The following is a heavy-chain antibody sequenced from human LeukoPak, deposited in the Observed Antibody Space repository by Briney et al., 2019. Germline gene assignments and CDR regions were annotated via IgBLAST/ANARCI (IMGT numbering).Heavy chain of an antibody. CDR2: IYYTGST. CDR3: ARISYNGNYYGLVDAFDI. CDR1: GDSITSSSYY. Sequence: SETLSLTCTVAGDSITSSSYYWAWIRQPPGEGLEWIGSIYYTGSTYYNPSLKSRVTISIDTSMNQFSLRLSSVTAADTAVYYCARISYNGNYYGLVDAFDIWGQGTMVTVSS. D-gene: IGHD1-26*01. V-gene: IGHV4-39*07. J-gene: IGHJ3*02.